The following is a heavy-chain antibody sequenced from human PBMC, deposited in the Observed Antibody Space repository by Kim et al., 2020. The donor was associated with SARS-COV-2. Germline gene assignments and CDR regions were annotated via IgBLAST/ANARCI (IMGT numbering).Heavy chain of an antibody. CDR3: ARERGGEQWFGDAFDI. J-gene: IGHJ3*02. D-gene: IGHD6-19*01. CDR2: IYPGDSDT. CDR1: GYNFTSYW. Sequence: GESLKISCKDSGYNFTSYWIGWVRQMPGKGLEWMGIIYPGDSDTRYSPSFQGQVTISADKSISTAYLQWSSLKASDTAMYYCARERGGEQWFGDAFDIWGQGTMVTVSS. V-gene: IGHV5-51*01.